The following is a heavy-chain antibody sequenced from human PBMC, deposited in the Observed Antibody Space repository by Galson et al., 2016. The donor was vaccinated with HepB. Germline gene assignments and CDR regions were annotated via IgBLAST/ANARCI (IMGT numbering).Heavy chain of an antibody. CDR1: GFTFRNNG. Sequence: SLRLSCAASGFTFRNNGMHWVRQAPGKGLEWVAFIWIDGRNENHAESVRGRFSISRDNTKNILYLQMNSLRADDTAVYYCARLLGGRNGCLDYWGQGTLVTVSS. D-gene: IGHD2-21*01. V-gene: IGHV3-33*01. CDR2: IWIDGRNE. J-gene: IGHJ4*02. CDR3: ARLLGGRNGCLDY.